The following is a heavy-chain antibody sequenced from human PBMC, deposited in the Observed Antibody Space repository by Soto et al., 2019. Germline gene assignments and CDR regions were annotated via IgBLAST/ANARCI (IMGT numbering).Heavy chain of an antibody. J-gene: IGHJ4*02. CDR1: GFTFTSSA. CDR2: IVVGSGNT. V-gene: IGHV1-58*01. Sequence: QMQLVQSGPEVKKPGTSVKVSCKASGFTFTSSAVQWVREARGQRLEWIGWIVVGSGNTNYAPKFQERVTITRDMSTSTAYMELSSLRSEDTAVYYCAAGIGGGTPDYWGQGTLVTVSS. CDR3: AAGIGGGTPDY. D-gene: IGHD2-15*01.